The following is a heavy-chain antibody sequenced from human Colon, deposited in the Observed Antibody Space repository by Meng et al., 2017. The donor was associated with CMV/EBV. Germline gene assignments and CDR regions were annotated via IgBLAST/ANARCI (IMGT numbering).Heavy chain of an antibody. CDR3: ARGVIAVGQRHYFDH. J-gene: IGHJ4*02. Sequence: GGPLRLSCAASRFNFRSSAMSWVRQAPGKGLEWVSGISGGGTSTYYADSVKGRFTISRDTPKNTLFLQLNSLRAEDTAVYYCARGVIAVGQRHYFDHWGQGTLVTVSS. CDR2: ISGGGTST. V-gene: IGHV3-23*01. CDR1: RFNFRSSA. D-gene: IGHD6-19*01.